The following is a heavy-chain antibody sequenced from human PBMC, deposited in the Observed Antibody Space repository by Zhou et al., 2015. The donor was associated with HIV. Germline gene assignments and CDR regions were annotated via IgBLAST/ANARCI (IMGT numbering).Heavy chain of an antibody. J-gene: IGHJ3*02. Sequence: QVQLVQSGAEVKKPGSSVKVSCKASGGTFSSYAISWVRQAPGQGLEWMGGIIPIFGTANYAQKFQGRVTITADESTSTAYMELSSLRSEDTAVYYCARLEKGRAVAGTVKDAFDIWGQGTMVTVSS. CDR1: GGTFSSYA. CDR3: ARLEKGRAVAGTVKDAFDI. CDR2: IIPIFGTA. V-gene: IGHV1-69*01. D-gene: IGHD6-19*01.